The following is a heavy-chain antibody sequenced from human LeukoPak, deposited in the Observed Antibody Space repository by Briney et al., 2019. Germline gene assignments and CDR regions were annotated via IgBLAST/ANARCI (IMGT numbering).Heavy chain of an antibody. CDR3: ARDLDYGSSGYYYGSFDY. J-gene: IGHJ4*02. D-gene: IGHD3-22*01. CDR1: GYTFTGYY. CDR2: INPNSGGT. V-gene: IGHV1-2*02. Sequence: ASVKVCCKASGYTFTGYYMHWVRQAPGQGLEWMGWINPNSGGTNYAQKFQGRVTMTRDTSISTAYMELSRLRSDDTAVYYCARDLDYGSSGYYYGSFDYWGQGTLVTVSS.